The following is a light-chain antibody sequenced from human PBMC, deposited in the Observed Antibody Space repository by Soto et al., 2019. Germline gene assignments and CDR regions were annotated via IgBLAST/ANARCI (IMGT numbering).Light chain of an antibody. J-gene: IGKJ1*01. CDR3: QQHSSYPRT. Sequence: DIQMTQSPSTLSASVGDRVIITCRASESISSWLAWYQQKPGKAPKLLIYKASSLESGVPSRFSGSGSGTEFTLTISSLQPEDFATYYCQQHSSYPRTFGQGTKVDIK. CDR1: ESISSW. V-gene: IGKV1-5*03. CDR2: KAS.